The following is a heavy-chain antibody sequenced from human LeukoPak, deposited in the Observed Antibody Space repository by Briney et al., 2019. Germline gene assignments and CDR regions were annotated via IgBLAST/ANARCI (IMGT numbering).Heavy chain of an antibody. D-gene: IGHD4-17*01. V-gene: IGHV6-1*01. J-gene: IGHJ2*01. CDR3: ARDSPLTTVTTFPYWYFDL. CDR2: TYYRSKWHN. Sequence: SQTLSLTCAISRDIVSNKNTAWNGVRHSPSRGLDWRGRTYYRSKWHNTYAASVNSRITITPDTSKNQFSLQLNSVTPEDTAVYYCARDSPLTTVTTFPYWYFDLWGRGTLVTVSS. CDR1: RDIVSNKNTA.